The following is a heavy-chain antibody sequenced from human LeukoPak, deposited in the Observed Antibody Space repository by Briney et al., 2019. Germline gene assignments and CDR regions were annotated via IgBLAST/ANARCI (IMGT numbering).Heavy chain of an antibody. J-gene: IGHJ5*02. CDR1: GFTFSSYG. CDR3: AKEYLSGFDP. V-gene: IGHV3-30*18. Sequence: GRSVRLSCAASGFTFSSYGMHGVRQAPGKGLEGVAIISHDGNNKYYADSVKGRFTISRDNSKNTLYLQMNSLRAEDTAVYYCAKEYLSGFDPWGQGTLVTVSS. CDR2: ISHDGNNK. D-gene: IGHD1-14*01.